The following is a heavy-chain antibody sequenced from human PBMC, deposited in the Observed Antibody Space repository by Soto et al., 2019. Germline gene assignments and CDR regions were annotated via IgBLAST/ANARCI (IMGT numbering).Heavy chain of an antibody. Sequence: VASVKVSCKTSGYTFSSYTIAWVRQAPGQGLEWLGWISPDDGNTEYEQKFQGRVTMTADTLTNNAYMELRSLKYDDTAVYYCARVEAPFGELPHWGQGNPVTVSS. V-gene: IGHV1-18*01. CDR3: ARVEAPFGELPH. D-gene: IGHD3-10*01. CDR1: GYTFSSYT. CDR2: ISPDDGNT. J-gene: IGHJ4*02.